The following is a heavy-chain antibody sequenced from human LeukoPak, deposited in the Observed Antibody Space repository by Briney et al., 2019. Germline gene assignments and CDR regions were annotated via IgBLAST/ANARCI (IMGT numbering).Heavy chain of an antibody. J-gene: IGHJ6*02. CDR2: INSDGSST. V-gene: IGHV3-74*01. CDR3: ARGGFKDGMDV. Sequence: GGSLRLSCAASGFTFSGYWMHWVRQAPGKGLVWVSRINSDGSSTSYADSVKGRFTISRDNAKNTLYLQMNSLRAEDTAVYYCARGGFKDGMDVWGQGTTVTVSS. CDR1: GFTFSGYW.